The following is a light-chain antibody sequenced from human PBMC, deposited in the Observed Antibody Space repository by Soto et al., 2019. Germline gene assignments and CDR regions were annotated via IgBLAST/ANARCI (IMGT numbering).Light chain of an antibody. J-gene: IGLJ2*01. CDR2: YDN. Sequence: SYELTQPPSASVAPGKTARISCGGKNIGSKSVHWYQQKPGQAPVVVIHYDNGRPSGIPGRFSGSNSGDTATPSIRRVGGGGEGGHFWPVGASSFYSVLFGGGTKLTVL. V-gene: IGLV3-21*04. CDR1: NIGSKS. CDR3: PVGASSFYSVL.